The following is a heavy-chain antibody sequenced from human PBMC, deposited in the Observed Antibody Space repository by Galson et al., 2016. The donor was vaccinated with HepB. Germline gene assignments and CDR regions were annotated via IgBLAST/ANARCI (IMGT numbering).Heavy chain of an antibody. D-gene: IGHD3-10*01. CDR2: ISGNNDHT. J-gene: IGHJ4*02. Sequence: SVKVSCKASGYTFTSYGITWLRQAPGQGLEWMGWISGNNDHTNYAQNLQVRVTLTTDTSTSTAYMELSSLRSEDTAVYYRARGGGSGSQELFPYDYWGQGTLVIVSS. CDR1: GYTFTSYG. V-gene: IGHV1-18*01. CDR3: ARGGGSGSQELFPYDY.